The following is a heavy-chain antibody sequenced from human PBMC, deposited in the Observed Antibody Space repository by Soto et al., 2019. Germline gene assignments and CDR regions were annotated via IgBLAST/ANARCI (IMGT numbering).Heavy chain of an antibody. Sequence: SQTLCVTCTVAYGSIVGGGYYWIMIRQHPGKGLEWIGYIYYSGSTYYNPSLKSRVTISVDTSKNQFSLKLSSVTAADTAVYYCARDLRYGDFESYGMDVWGQGTTVTVSS. CDR3: ARDLRYGDFESYGMDV. V-gene: IGHV4-31*03. CDR1: YGSIVGGGYY. D-gene: IGHD4-17*01. J-gene: IGHJ6*02. CDR2: IYYSGST.